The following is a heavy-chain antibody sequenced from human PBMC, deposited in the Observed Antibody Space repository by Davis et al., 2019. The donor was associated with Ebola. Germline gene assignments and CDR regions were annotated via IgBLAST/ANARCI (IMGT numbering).Heavy chain of an antibody. Sequence: GESLKISCAASGFTFRSYEMNWVRQAPGKGLEWVSYISSSGSSRYYADSVKGRFTISRDNSKNTLYLQMNSLRAEDTAVYYCARIISSSLDYWGQGTLVTVSS. CDR2: ISSSGSSR. J-gene: IGHJ4*02. D-gene: IGHD6-6*01. CDR3: ARIISSSLDY. CDR1: GFTFRSYE. V-gene: IGHV3-48*03.